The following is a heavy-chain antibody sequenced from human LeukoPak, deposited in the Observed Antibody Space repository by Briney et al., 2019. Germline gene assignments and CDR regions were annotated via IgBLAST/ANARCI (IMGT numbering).Heavy chain of an antibody. V-gene: IGHV4-59*11. Sequence: SETLSLTCTVSGVSISSQYWSWLRQPPGRGLEWIAYIHDSGSTNYNPSLKSRVTISVDTFRNQFSLNLNSVTAADTAVYYCARGAGWYDYWGQGTLVTVSS. D-gene: IGHD6-19*01. CDR1: GVSISSQY. CDR2: IHDSGST. J-gene: IGHJ4*02. CDR3: ARGAGWYDY.